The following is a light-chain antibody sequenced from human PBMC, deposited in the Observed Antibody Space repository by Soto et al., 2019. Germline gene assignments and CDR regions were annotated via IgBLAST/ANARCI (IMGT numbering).Light chain of an antibody. CDR1: QSVSSY. Sequence: IVLTQSPATLSLSPLERARLSFMASQSVSSYLAWYQQKPGQAPRLLIYDASNRATGIPARFSGSGSGTDFTLTISRLEPEDFGLYFCQQYDKWPLTFGGGTKVDIK. CDR2: DAS. CDR3: QQYDKWPLT. J-gene: IGKJ4*01. V-gene: IGKV3-11*01.